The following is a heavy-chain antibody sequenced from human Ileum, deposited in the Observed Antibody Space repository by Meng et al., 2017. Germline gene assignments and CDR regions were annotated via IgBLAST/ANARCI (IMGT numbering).Heavy chain of an antibody. CDR2: ISGSGGST. D-gene: IGHD3-22*01. Sequence: GESLKISCAASGFAFSGYWMNWVRQAPGKGLEWVSAISGSGGSTYYADSVKGRFTISRDNSKNTLYLQMNSLRAEDTAVYYCAKDRGEPDDYYDSSGYYDYWGQGTLVTVSS. CDR3: AKDRGEPDDYYDSSGYYDY. J-gene: IGHJ4*02. CDR1: GFAFSGYW. V-gene: IGHV3-23*01.